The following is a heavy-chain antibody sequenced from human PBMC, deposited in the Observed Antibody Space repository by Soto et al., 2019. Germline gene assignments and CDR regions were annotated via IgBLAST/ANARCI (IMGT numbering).Heavy chain of an antibody. D-gene: IGHD2-2*01. CDR3: ARHDCISTSCYYYYYYSMDV. CDR2: SIPIFDTA. Sequence: QVQLVQSGAEVKKPGSSVKVSCKTSGGTFSSYAISWVRQAPGQGLEWMGGSIPIFDTAYYAQKFQGRVTITADESTSTAYMELSSLRSEDTAVYYCARHDCISTSCYYYYYYSMDVWGQGTTVTVSS. CDR1: GGTFSSYA. V-gene: IGHV1-69*12. J-gene: IGHJ6*02.